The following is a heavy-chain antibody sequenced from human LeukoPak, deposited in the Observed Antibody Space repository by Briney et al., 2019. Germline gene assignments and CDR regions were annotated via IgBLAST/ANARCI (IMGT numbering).Heavy chain of an antibody. Sequence: GGSLRLSCAASGFTFSSYAMHWVRQVPGKGLEYVSAISSSGGSTYYANSVKGRFTISRDNSKNTLYLQMGSLRTEDMAVYYCARGPDVVLVSHWSFFDYWGQGTLVTVSS. CDR3: ARGPDVVLVSHWSFFDY. J-gene: IGHJ4*02. CDR1: GFTFSSYA. CDR2: ISSSGGST. D-gene: IGHD2-8*02. V-gene: IGHV3-64*01.